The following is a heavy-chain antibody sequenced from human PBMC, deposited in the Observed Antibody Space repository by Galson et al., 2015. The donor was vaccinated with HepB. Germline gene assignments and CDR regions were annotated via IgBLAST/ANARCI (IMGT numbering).Heavy chain of an antibody. CDR1: GYTFTSYA. V-gene: IGHV1-3*01. D-gene: IGHD3-10*01. J-gene: IGHJ4*02. CDR2: INAGNGNT. CDR3: ARDLWFGELLGYYFDY. Sequence: SVKVSCKASGYTFTSYAMHWVRQAPGQRLEWMGWINAGNGNTKYLQKFQGRVTITRDTSASTAYMELSSLRSEDTAVYYCARDLWFGELLGYYFDYWGQGTLVTVSS.